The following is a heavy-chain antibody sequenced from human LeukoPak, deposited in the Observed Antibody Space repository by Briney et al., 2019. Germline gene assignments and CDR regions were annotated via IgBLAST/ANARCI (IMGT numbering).Heavy chain of an antibody. CDR3: ARGPDPGKVGAAIYYYFGMDV. V-gene: IGHV4-34*01. CDR2: INHSGST. J-gene: IGHJ6*01. CDR1: GGSFSGYY. Sequence: SETLSLTCAVYGGSFSGYYWSWIRQPPGKGLEWIGEINHSGSTNYNPSLKSRVTISIDTSKNQFSLKLSSVTAADTAVYYCARGPDPGKVGAAIYYYFGMDV. D-gene: IGHD1-26*01.